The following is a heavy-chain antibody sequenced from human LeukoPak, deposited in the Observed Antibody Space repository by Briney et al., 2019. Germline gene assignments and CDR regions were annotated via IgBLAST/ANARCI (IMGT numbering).Heavy chain of an antibody. Sequence: GSSVKVSCKASGGTFSSYAISWVRQAPGQGLEWMGGIIPIFGTANYAQKFQGRVTITADESTSTAYMELSSLRSEDTAVYYCAIDGSGYYSRGYFDYWGQGTLVTVSS. CDR3: AIDGSGYYSRGYFDY. V-gene: IGHV1-69*01. CDR1: GGTFSSYA. J-gene: IGHJ4*02. D-gene: IGHD3-22*01. CDR2: IIPIFGTA.